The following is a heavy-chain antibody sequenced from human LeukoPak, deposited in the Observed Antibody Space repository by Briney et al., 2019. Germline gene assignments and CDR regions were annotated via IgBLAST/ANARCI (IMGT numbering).Heavy chain of an antibody. CDR2: ISYDGSNK. Sequence: PGRSLRLSCAASGFTFSSYAVHWVRQAPGKGLEWVAVISYDGSNKYYADSVKGRFTISRDNSKNTLYLQMNSLRAEDTAVYYCARDIKYYYDSSGFDYWGQGTLVTVSS. D-gene: IGHD3-22*01. CDR3: ARDIKYYYDSSGFDY. CDR1: GFTFSSYA. J-gene: IGHJ4*02. V-gene: IGHV3-30-3*01.